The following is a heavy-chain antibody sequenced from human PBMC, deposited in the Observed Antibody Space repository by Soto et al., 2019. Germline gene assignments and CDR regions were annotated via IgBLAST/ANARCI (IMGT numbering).Heavy chain of an antibody. D-gene: IGHD3-3*01. CDR1: GFTFSSYS. CDR3: ARGLYDFWSGREYYFDY. CDR2: ISSNSSST. J-gene: IGHJ4*02. Sequence: GGSLRLSCAASGFTFSSYSMNWVRQAPGKGLEYVSAISSNSSSTYYANSVKGRFTISRDNSKNTLYLQMGSLRAEDMAVYYCARGLYDFWSGREYYFDYWGQGTLVTVSS. V-gene: IGHV3-64*01.